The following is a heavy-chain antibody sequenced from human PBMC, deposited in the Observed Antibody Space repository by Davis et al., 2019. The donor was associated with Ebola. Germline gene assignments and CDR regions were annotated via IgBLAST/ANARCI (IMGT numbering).Heavy chain of an antibody. Sequence: ASVKVSCKASGYTFTNYDVHWVRQGTGQGLEWIGWMNPNSGNTGYGQKFQGRVTMTRNTSISTAYMELSSLRSEDTAVYYCARVRYYYYGMDVWGQGTTVTVSS. CDR2: MNPNSGNT. V-gene: IGHV1-8*01. CDR3: ARVRYYYYGMDV. J-gene: IGHJ6*02. CDR1: GYTFTNYD.